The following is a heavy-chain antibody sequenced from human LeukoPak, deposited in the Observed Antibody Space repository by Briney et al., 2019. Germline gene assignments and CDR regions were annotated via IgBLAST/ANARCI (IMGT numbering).Heavy chain of an antibody. Sequence: PSETLSLTCTVSGGSIGSYYRTWIRQPAGKGLEWIGRIFVSGSTNYNPSLKGRVTMSVDTSKKQFSLRLTSMSAADTAVYFCARAIFGDSYHGIDVWGQGTTVTVSS. D-gene: IGHD3-10*01. CDR2: IFVSGST. CDR1: GGSIGSYY. J-gene: IGHJ6*02. CDR3: ARAIFGDSYHGIDV. V-gene: IGHV4-4*07.